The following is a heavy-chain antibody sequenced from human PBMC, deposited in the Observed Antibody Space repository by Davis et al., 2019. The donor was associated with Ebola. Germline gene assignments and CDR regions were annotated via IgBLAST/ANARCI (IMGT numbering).Heavy chain of an antibody. CDR1: GFTFSRYS. D-gene: IGHD6-6*01. J-gene: IGHJ4*02. CDR2: INQGGSVK. Sequence: GESLKISCAASGFTFSRYSMSWVRQAPGKGLEWVANINQGGSVKNYVDSVKGRFTISRDNAKNSLYLQMNSLRAEDTAVYYCARDPGSSSFDYWGQGSLVTVSS. CDR3: ARDPGSSSFDY. V-gene: IGHV3-7*03.